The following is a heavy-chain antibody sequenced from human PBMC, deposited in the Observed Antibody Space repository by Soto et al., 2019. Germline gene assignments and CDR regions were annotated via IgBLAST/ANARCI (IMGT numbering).Heavy chain of an antibody. Sequence: EVQLVESGGGLVKPGGSLRLSCAASGFTFSNAWMNWVRQAPWKGLEWVGRIKSKTDGGTTDYAAPVKGRFTISRDDSKNTLYLQMNSLKTEDTAVYYCITGPFRGVIKGYYYYGMDVWGQGTTVTVSS. D-gene: IGHD3-10*01. CDR3: ITGPFRGVIKGYYYYGMDV. J-gene: IGHJ6*02. CDR1: GFTFSNAW. V-gene: IGHV3-15*07. CDR2: IKSKTDGGTT.